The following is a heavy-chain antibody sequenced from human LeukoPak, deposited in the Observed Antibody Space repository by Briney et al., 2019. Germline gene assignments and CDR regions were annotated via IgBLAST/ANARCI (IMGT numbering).Heavy chain of an antibody. CDR1: GGSICRYY. D-gene: IGHD3-3*02. CDR3: ARDVFSVPSPGPHLWYSYYMDV. V-gene: IGHV4-4*07. CDR2: IYTSGST. J-gene: IGHJ6*03. Sequence: SETLSLTCTVSGGSICRYYWSWIRQPAGKGLEWIGRIYTSGSTNYNPSLKSRVTMSVDTSKNQFSLKLSSVTAADTAVYYCARDVFSVPSPGPHLWYSYYMDVWGKGTTVTVSS.